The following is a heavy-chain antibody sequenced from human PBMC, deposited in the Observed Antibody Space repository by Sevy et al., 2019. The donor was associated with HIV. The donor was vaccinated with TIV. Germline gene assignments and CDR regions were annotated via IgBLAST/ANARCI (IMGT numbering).Heavy chain of an antibody. CDR2: ISSSSSYI. CDR3: ARVSRILPGSYYFDY. CDR1: GFTFSSYS. Sequence: GGSLRLSCAASGFTFSSYSMNWVRQAPGKGLEWVSSISSSSSYIYYADSVKGRFTISRDNAKNSLYLQMNSLRAEDTAVDYCARVSRILPGSYYFDYWGQGTLVTVSS. D-gene: IGHD3-9*01. V-gene: IGHV3-21*01. J-gene: IGHJ4*02.